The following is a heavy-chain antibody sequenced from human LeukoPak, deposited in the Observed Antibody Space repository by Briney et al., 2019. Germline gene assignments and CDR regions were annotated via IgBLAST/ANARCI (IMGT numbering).Heavy chain of an antibody. CDR2: IYSSGTT. Sequence: PSETLSLTCTVSGGSISGYFWSWIRQPPGKGLEWIGYIYSSGTTNYNPSLKSRVSISVDTSKNQFSLKLTSVTAADTAVYYCARVSGWYPYWGQGTLVTVSS. CDR3: ARVSGWYPY. D-gene: IGHD6-19*01. CDR1: GGSISGYF. J-gene: IGHJ4*02. V-gene: IGHV4-59*01.